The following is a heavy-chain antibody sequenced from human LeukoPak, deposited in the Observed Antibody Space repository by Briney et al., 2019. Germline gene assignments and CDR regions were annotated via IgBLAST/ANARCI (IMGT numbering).Heavy chain of an antibody. J-gene: IGHJ5*02. Sequence: ASVKVSCKASGYTFTSYGISWVRQAPGQGLEWMGWISAYNGNTNYAQKLQGRVTMTTDTSTSTAYMELRSLRSDDTAVYYCARDHQYDVVVVPAAIGRGNWFDPWGQGTLVTVSS. CDR2: ISAYNGNT. CDR3: ARDHQYDVVVVPAAIGRGNWFDP. V-gene: IGHV1-18*01. CDR1: GYTFTSYG. D-gene: IGHD2-2*01.